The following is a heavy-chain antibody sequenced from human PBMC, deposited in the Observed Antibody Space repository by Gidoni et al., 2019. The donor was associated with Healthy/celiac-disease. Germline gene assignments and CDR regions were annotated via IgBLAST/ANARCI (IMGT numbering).Heavy chain of an antibody. Sequence: EVQLVESGGGLVKPGGSLRLSCAASGFTFSSYSMNWCRQAPGKGLEWVSSISSSSSYIYYADSVKGRFTISRDNAKNSLYLQMNILRAEDTAVYYCASESIAAAGTDYWGQGTLVTVSS. CDR3: ASESIAAAGTDY. CDR2: ISSSSSYI. CDR1: GFTFSSYS. J-gene: IGHJ4*02. D-gene: IGHD6-13*01. V-gene: IGHV3-21*01.